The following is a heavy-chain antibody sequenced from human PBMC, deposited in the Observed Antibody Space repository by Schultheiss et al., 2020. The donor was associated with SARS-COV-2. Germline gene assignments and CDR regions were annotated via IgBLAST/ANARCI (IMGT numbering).Heavy chain of an antibody. CDR2: ISGSDGST. J-gene: IGHJ6*02. Sequence: GGSLRLSCAASGITFSSYSMNWVRQAPGKGLEWVSTISGSDGSTYYTDSGKGRFSISRDNAKKSLFLQMNSLRSEDTAVYYCAKVAQYSSSWYTDYYYYYGMDVWGQGTTVTVSS. D-gene: IGHD6-13*01. CDR3: AKVAQYSSSWYTDYYYYYGMDV. CDR1: GITFSSYS. V-gene: IGHV3-21*01.